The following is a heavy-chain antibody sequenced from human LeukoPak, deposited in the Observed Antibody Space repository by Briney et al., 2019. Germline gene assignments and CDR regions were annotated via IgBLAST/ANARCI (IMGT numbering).Heavy chain of an antibody. CDR3: ARDRKMATPRSGLGY. CDR2: IWYDGSNK. D-gene: IGHD5-24*01. V-gene: IGHV3-33*01. CDR1: GFTFSSYG. J-gene: IGHJ4*02. Sequence: GRPLRLSCAASGFTFSSYGMHWVRQAPGKGLEWVAVIWYDGSNKYYADSVKGRFTISRDNSKNTLYLQMNSLRAEDTAVYYCARDRKMATPRSGLGYWGQGTLVTVSS.